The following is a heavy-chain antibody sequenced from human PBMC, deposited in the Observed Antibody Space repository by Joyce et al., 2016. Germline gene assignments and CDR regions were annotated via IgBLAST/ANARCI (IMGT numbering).Heavy chain of an antibody. CDR1: GFPLSGSS. CDR2: IGSKANGDAT. D-gene: IGHD3-3*01. Sequence: EVQLVESGGGLVQPGGSLKLSCAVSGFPLSGSSVHGFCQASGKGVEWVGRIGSKANGDATAYAASVKGRFSISRDDSKNTAYLQMNSLKTEDTAVYYCSNYDLWSGYSPSRDVWGQGSTVTVSS. CDR3: SNYDLWSGYSPSRDV. J-gene: IGHJ6*02. V-gene: IGHV3-73*02.